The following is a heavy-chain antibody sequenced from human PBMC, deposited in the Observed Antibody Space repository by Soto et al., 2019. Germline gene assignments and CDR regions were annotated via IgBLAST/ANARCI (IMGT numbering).Heavy chain of an antibody. CDR1: GGSISNSSYY. Sequence: SVTLSVTCTVAGGSISNSSYYWGWIRQPPGKGLEWIGSIYYSGNTYYNPSLKSRVTISVDTSKNQFSLKLSSMTAADTAVYYCARLNRGGCASPSCYTDSWGQGTLVTVSS. CDR2: IYYSGNT. J-gene: IGHJ4*02. D-gene: IGHD2-2*01. CDR3: ARLNRGGCASPSCYTDS. V-gene: IGHV4-39*01.